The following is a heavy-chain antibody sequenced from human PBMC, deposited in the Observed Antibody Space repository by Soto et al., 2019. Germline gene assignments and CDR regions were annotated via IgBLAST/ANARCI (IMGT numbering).Heavy chain of an antibody. CDR3: AKDRDETYYYYYYMDV. CDR2: ISGSGGST. J-gene: IGHJ6*03. V-gene: IGHV3-23*01. CDR1: GFTFSSYA. Sequence: GGSLRLSCAASGFTFSSYAMSWVRQAPGKGLEWVSAISGSGGSTYYADSVKGRFTISRDNSKNTLYLQMNSLRAEDTAVYYCAKDRDETYYYYYYMDVWGKGTTVTVSS.